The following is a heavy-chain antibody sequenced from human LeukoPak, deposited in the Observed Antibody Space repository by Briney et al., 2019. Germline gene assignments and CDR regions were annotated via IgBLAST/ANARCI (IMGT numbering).Heavy chain of an antibody. CDR2: ISSSGSTI. J-gene: IGHJ4*02. V-gene: IGHV3-11*01. CDR3: ARDPDYVGNSGY. CDR1: GFTFSDYY. D-gene: IGHD4-23*01. Sequence: GGSLRLSCAASGFTFSDYYMSWIRQAPGKGLEWVSYISSSGSTIYYADSVKGRFTISRDNSKNTLYLQMNSLRAADTAVYYCARDPDYVGNSGYWGQGTLVTVSS.